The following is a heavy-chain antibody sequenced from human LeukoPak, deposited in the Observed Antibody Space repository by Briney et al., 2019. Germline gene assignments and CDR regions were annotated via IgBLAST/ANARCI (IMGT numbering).Heavy chain of an antibody. Sequence: GAPVKVSCKASGYTFTSYGISWVRQAPGQGLEWMGWISAYNGNTNYAQKLQGRVTMTTDTSTSTAYMELRSLRSDDTAVYYCARANSSSWREVSAGVFDYWGQGTLVTVSS. D-gene: IGHD6-13*01. V-gene: IGHV1-18*01. CDR1: GYTFTSYG. J-gene: IGHJ4*02. CDR2: ISAYNGNT. CDR3: ARANSSSWREVSAGVFDY.